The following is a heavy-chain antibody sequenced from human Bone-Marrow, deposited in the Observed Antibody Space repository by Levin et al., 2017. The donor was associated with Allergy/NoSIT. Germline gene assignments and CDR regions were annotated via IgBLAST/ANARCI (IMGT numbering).Heavy chain of an antibody. CDR2: ISSTSGTI. D-gene: IGHD4-23*01. CDR3: ARVGGTTPLSYYYYMDV. CDR1: GFTFRTYS. V-gene: IGHV3-48*02. Sequence: ASVKVSCEASGFTFRTYSMNWVRQAPGKGLEWLSYISSTSGTIYQADSVKGRFTISRDNAKNSLYLQMNSLRDEDTAVYFCARVGGTTPLSYYYYMDVWGQGTTVTVSS. J-gene: IGHJ6*02.